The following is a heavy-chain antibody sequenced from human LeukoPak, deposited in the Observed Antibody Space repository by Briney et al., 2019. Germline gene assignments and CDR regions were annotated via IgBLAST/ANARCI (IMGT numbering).Heavy chain of an antibody. CDR3: ARGQGGSGSSFDY. D-gene: IGHD6-19*01. CDR2: ISSSSSYI. V-gene: IGHV3-21*01. Sequence: GGSLRLSCAASGFTLSSYSMNWVRQAPGKGLEWVSSISSSSSYIYYADSVKGRFTISRDNAKNSLYLQMNSLRAEDTAVYYCARGQGGSGSSFDYWGQGTLVTVSS. J-gene: IGHJ4*02. CDR1: GFTLSSYS.